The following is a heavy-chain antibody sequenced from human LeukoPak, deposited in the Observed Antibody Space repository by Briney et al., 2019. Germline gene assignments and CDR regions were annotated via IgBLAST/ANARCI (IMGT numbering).Heavy chain of an antibody. Sequence: SVKVSCKASGGTFSSYAISWVRQAPGQGLEWMGGIIPIFGTANYAQKFQGRVTITTDESTSTAYMELSSLRSEDTAVYYCACSGYYIHYFDYWGQGTLVTVSS. CDR3: ACSGYYIHYFDY. CDR1: GGTFSSYA. D-gene: IGHD3-22*01. V-gene: IGHV1-69*05. CDR2: IIPIFGTA. J-gene: IGHJ4*02.